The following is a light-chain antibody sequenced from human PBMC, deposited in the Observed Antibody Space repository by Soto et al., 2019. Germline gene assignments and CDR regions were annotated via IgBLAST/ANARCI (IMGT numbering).Light chain of an antibody. Sequence: QSVLTQPASVSGSPGQSITISCTGTSSEVGGYNYVSWYQQHPGKAPKLMIYEVSNRPSGFSNRFSGSKSGNTASLTISGLQAEDEADYYCSSYTTSSTHWVFGGGTKLTVL. CDR2: EVS. J-gene: IGLJ3*02. CDR1: SSEVGGYNY. V-gene: IGLV2-14*01. CDR3: SSYTTSSTHWV.